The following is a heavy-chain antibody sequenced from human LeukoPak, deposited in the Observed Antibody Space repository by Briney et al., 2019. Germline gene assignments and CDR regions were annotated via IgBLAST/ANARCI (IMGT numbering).Heavy chain of an antibody. CDR1: GGSFSGYY. CDR2: INHSGST. J-gene: IGHJ4*02. Sequence: KPSETLSLTCAVYGGSFSGYYWSWIRRPPGKGLEWIGEINHSGSTNYNPSLKSRVTISVDTSKNQFSLKLSSVTAADTAVYYCARGRPNVNYFDYWGQGTLVTVSS. D-gene: IGHD1-1*01. CDR3: ARGRPNVNYFDY. V-gene: IGHV4-34*01.